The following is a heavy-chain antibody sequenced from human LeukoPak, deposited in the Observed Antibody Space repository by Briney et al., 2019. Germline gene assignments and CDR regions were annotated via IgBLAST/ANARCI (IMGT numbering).Heavy chain of an antibody. J-gene: IGHJ2*01. V-gene: IGHV3-7*01. CDR3: ARDKLVGATTGSYLDL. Sequence: GGSLRLSCTASGSSLSNYWIVWVRQAPEKGLEWVAIINQDGSERYYVDSVKGRFTISRDNAKNSLFLQMNTLRADDTAVYYCARDKLVGATTGSYLDLWGRGALVTVSS. CDR1: GSSLSNYW. D-gene: IGHD1-26*01. CDR2: INQDGSER.